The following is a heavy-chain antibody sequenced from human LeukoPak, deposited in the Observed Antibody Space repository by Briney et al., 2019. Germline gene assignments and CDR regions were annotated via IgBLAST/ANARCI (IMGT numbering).Heavy chain of an antibody. CDR2: FDPEDGET. Sequence: ASVKVSCKVSGYTLTELSMHWVRQAPGKGLEWMGGFDPEDGETIYAQKFQGRVTMTEDTSTDTAYMELSSLRSEDAAVYYCATSTIFGVDPPYHYYGMDVWGQGTTVTVSS. CDR3: ATSTIFGVDPPYHYYGMDV. J-gene: IGHJ6*02. V-gene: IGHV1-24*01. D-gene: IGHD3-3*01. CDR1: GYTLTELS.